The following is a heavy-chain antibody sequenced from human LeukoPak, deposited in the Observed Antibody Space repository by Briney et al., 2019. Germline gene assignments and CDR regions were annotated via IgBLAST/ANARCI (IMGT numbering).Heavy chain of an antibody. Sequence: PGGSLXLSCAASGFTFSSYAMSWVRQAPGKGLEWVSAISGSGGSTYYADSLKGRFTISRDNSKNTLYLQMNSLRAEDTAVYYCAKAGLRFLEWLLYYFDYWGQGTLVTVSS. CDR2: ISGSGGST. V-gene: IGHV3-23*01. CDR3: AKAGLRFLEWLLYYFDY. J-gene: IGHJ4*02. D-gene: IGHD3-3*01. CDR1: GFTFSSYA.